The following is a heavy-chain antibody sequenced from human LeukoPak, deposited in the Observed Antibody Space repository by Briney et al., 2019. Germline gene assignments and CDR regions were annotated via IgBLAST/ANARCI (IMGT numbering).Heavy chain of an antibody. Sequence: SQTLPLTCAISGDSVSSNSAAWNWIRQSPSRGLEWLGRTYYRSKWSTDYAVSVKSRITVNPDTSKNQFSLQLNSVTPEDTAVYYCASHEEWELLYYFDYWGQGTLVTVSS. CDR3: ASHEEWELLYYFDY. CDR1: GDSVSSNSAA. CDR2: TYYRSKWST. J-gene: IGHJ4*02. D-gene: IGHD1-26*01. V-gene: IGHV6-1*01.